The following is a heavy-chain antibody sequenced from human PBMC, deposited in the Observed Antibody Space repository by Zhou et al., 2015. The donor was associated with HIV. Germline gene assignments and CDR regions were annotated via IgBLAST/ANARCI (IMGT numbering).Heavy chain of an antibody. V-gene: IGHV1-2*06. D-gene: IGHD2-2*01. CDR2: INPNSGGT. CDR3: ARGSRRVVVPAAQQEDY. Sequence: QVQLVQSGAEVKKPGASVKVSCKASGYTFTGYYMHWVRQAPGQGLEWMGRINPNSGGTNYAQKFQGRVTMTRDTSISTAYMELSRLRSDDTAVYYCARGSRRVVVPAAQQEDYWGQGTLVTVSS. J-gene: IGHJ4*02. CDR1: GYTFTGYY.